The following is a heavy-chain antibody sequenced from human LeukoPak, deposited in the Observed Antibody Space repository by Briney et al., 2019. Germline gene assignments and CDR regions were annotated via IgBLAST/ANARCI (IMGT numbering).Heavy chain of an antibody. J-gene: IGHJ5*02. CDR2: ISYDGSNK. CDR1: GFTFSSYA. Sequence: GRSLRLSCAACGFTFSSYAMHWVRQAPGKGLEWVAGISYDGSNKYYADTVKGRFTISRDNSKNTLYLQMNSLRAEDTAVYYCASHGSYDFWSGTSNWFDPWGQGTLVTVSS. V-gene: IGHV3-30-3*01. CDR3: ASHGSYDFWSGTSNWFDP. D-gene: IGHD3-3*01.